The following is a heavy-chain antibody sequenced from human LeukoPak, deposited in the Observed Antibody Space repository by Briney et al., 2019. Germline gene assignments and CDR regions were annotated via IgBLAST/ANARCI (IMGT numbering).Heavy chain of an antibody. Sequence: SETLSLTCTASGGSISSYYWSWIRQPPGKGLEWIGYIYYSGSTNYNPSLKSRATISVDTSKNQFSLKLSSVTAADTAVYYCARAGSGSSQEAFDIWGQGTMVTVSS. CDR1: GGSISSYY. V-gene: IGHV4-59*01. D-gene: IGHD1-26*01. J-gene: IGHJ3*02. CDR3: ARAGSGSSQEAFDI. CDR2: IYYSGST.